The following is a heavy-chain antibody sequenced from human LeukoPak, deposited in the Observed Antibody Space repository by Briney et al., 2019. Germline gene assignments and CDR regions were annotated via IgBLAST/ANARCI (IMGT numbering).Heavy chain of an antibody. J-gene: IGHJ4*02. CDR3: AKAYHYGSGSSFDY. CDR2: ISSSGGST. D-gene: IGHD3-10*01. Sequence: PGGSLRLSCAASGFTFSSYAMSWVRQAPGKGLEWVSAISSSGGSTYYADSVKGRFTISRDNSKNTLYLQMNSLRAEDTAIYYCAKAYHYGSGSSFDYWGQGTLVTVS. CDR1: GFTFSSYA. V-gene: IGHV3-23*01.